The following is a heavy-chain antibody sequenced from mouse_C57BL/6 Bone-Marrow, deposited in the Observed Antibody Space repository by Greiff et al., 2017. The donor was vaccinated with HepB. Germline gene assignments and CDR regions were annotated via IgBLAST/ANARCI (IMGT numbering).Heavy chain of an antibody. CDR2: ISNLAYSI. J-gene: IGHJ3*01. CDR3: ARLNWEGAY. D-gene: IGHD4-1*01. CDR1: GFTFSDYG. V-gene: IGHV5-15*01. Sequence: DVMLVESGGGLVQPGGSLKLSCAASGFTFSDYGMAWVRQAPRKGPEWVAFISNLAYSIYYADTVTGRFTISRENAKNTLYLEMSSLRSEDTAMYYCARLNWEGAYWGQGTLVTVSA.